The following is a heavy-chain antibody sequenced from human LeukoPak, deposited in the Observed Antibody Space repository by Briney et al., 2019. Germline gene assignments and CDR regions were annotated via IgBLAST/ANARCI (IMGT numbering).Heavy chain of an antibody. CDR2: ISSSGGST. CDR3: AKDPYGYNSYYFDY. Sequence: AGGSLRLSCAASGFTFSSYAMSWVRQAPGKGLEWASAISSSGGSTYYADSVKGRFTISRDNSKNTLYLQMNSLRVEDTAVYYCAKDPYGYNSYYFDYWGQGTLGTVSS. V-gene: IGHV3-23*01. D-gene: IGHD5-24*01. CDR1: GFTFSSYA. J-gene: IGHJ4*02.